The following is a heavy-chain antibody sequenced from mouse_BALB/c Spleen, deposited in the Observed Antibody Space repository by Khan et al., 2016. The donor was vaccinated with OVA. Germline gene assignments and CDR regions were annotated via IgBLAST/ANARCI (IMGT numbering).Heavy chain of an antibody. CDR3: ARGSTANALDY. CDR1: GYSFTDYA. J-gene: IGHJ4*01. Sequence: QVQLQESGAELVRPALSVTISCKGSGYSFTDYAMHWVKQRPAKSLEWIGVISTYYGDADYNQMFKGKATMTVDKSSRTAYMELARLTSEDSAIYYCARGSTANALDYWGQGTSVTVSA. D-gene: IGHD1-2*01. CDR2: ISTYYGDA. V-gene: IGHV1S137*01.